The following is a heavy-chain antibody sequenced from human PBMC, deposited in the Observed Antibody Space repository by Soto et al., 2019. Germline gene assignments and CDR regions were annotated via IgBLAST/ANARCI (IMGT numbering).Heavy chain of an antibody. D-gene: IGHD5-12*01. J-gene: IGHJ3*02. Sequence: GGSLRLSCEASGFTFSDYYMSWIRQAPGKGLEWVSYISSSGSTIYYADSVKGRFTISRDNAKNSLYLQMNSLRAEDTAVYYFARDQNSGYAVGAFAIWGQGTMVNVSS. CDR1: GFTFSDYY. V-gene: IGHV3-11*01. CDR2: ISSSGSTI. CDR3: ARDQNSGYAVGAFAI.